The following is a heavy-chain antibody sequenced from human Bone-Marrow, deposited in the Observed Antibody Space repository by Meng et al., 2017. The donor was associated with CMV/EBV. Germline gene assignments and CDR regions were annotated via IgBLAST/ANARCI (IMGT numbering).Heavy chain of an antibody. CDR3: ARTVRLGATKIHYFDY. D-gene: IGHD1-26*01. J-gene: IGHJ4*02. CDR2: ISAYNGNT. CDR1: GYTFTSYG. V-gene: IGHV1-18*01. Sequence: ASVKVSCKASGYTFTSYGISWVRQAPGQGLEWMGWISAYNGNTNYAQKLQGRVTMTTDTSTSTAYMELRSLRSDDTAVYYCARTVRLGATKIHYFDYWGQGTLVTVSS.